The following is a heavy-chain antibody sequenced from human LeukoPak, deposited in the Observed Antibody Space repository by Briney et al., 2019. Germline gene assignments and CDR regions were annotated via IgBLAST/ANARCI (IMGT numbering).Heavy chain of an antibody. Sequence: PGKSLKLSCAASGFTFSGSAMHWVRQAPGKGLEWISATNGDGRDTYYADSVRGRFTISRDNSKDTLYLQMNSLRVDDTAIYYCAKRADDGGFYDFWGLGTLVTVSS. CDR1: GFTFSGSA. V-gene: IGHV3-23*01. CDR2: TNGDGRDT. CDR3: AKRADDGGFYDF. J-gene: IGHJ4*02.